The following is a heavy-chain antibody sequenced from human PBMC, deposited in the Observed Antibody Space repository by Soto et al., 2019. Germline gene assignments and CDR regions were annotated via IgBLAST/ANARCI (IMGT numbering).Heavy chain of an antibody. CDR3: ARLNGYCDSISGHGCYGMDV. CDR1: GGSVSSNSYS. Sequence: QLQLQESGPGLVKPSESLSLTCTVSGGSVSSNSYSWGWIRQSTGKGLEWMGIIYSTVNTYYHRSPRCRVTISAATSMIEFSLRLTSVTAADTAVYYCARLNGYCDSISGHGCYGMDVWGQGTTVTVSS. CDR2: IYSTVNT. D-gene: IGHD2-2*03. J-gene: IGHJ6*02. V-gene: IGHV4-39*01.